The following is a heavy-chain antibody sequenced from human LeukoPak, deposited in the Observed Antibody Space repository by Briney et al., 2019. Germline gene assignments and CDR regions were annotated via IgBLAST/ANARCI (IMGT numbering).Heavy chain of an antibody. D-gene: IGHD7-27*01. J-gene: IGHJ3*02. CDR3: ARLERTGHADAFDI. CDR1: GYTFTGYY. V-gene: IGHV1-2*02. Sequence: SVKVSCKASGYTFTGYYMHWVRQAPGQGLEWMGWINPNSGGTNYAQKFQGRVTMTRDTSISTAYMELSRLRSDDTAVYYCARLERTGHADAFDIWGQGTMVTVSS. CDR2: INPNSGGT.